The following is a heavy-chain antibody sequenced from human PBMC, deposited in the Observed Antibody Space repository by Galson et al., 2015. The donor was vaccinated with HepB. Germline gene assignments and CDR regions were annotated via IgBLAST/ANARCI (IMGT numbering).Heavy chain of an antibody. CDR1: GGSISSGDYY. D-gene: IGHD3-22*01. CDR2: IYYSGST. Sequence: TLSLTCTVSGGSISSGDYYWSWIRQPPGKGLEWIGYIYYSGSTYYNPSLKSRVTISVDTSKNQFSLKLSSVTAADTAVYYCARAMLYYYDSSGDQNWFDPWGQGTLVTVSS. V-gene: IGHV4-30-4*01. CDR3: ARAMLYYYDSSGDQNWFDP. J-gene: IGHJ5*02.